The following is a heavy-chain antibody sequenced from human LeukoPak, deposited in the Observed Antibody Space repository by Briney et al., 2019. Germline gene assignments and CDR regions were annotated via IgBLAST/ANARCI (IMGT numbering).Heavy chain of an antibody. J-gene: IGHJ4*02. CDR2: IDPSDSYT. CDR3: ARQPRDTAMPTDY. V-gene: IGHV5-10-1*01. D-gene: IGHD5-18*01. Sequence: GESLKISCKGSGYSFTSYWISWVRQMPGKGLEWMGRIDPSDSYTNYSPSFQGHVTISADKSISTAYLQWSSLKASDTAMYYCARQPRDTAMPTDYWGQGTLVTVSS. CDR1: GYSFTSYW.